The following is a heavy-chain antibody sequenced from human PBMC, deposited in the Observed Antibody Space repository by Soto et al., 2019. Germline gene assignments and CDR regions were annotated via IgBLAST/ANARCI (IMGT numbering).Heavy chain of an antibody. CDR1: GYTFTSYG. CDR3: ASDCQLRLLDCYYGMDF. V-gene: IGHV1-18*01. CDR2: ISAYNGNT. Sequence: ASVKVSCKASGYTFTSYGISWVRQAPGQGLEWMGWISAYNGNTNYAQKLQGRVTMTTDTSTSTAYMELRSLRSDDTAVYYCASDCQLRLLDCYYGMDFWGQGTTVTVSS. J-gene: IGHJ6*02. D-gene: IGHD5-12*01.